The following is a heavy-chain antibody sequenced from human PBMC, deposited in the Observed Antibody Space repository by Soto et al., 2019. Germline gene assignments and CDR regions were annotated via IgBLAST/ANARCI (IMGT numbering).Heavy chain of an antibody. D-gene: IGHD3-10*01. CDR3: ARGRYYNSGSYSRFDY. V-gene: IGHV3-11*01. CDR2: ISSSGNTI. J-gene: IGHJ4*02. CDR1: GFTFSDYY. Sequence: QVQLVESGGGLVKPGGSLSLSCAASGFTFSDYYMTWIRQAPGKGLEWVSYISSSGNTIYYAGSVKGRFTISRDNAKNSLDLQMNSLRAEDTAVYYCARGRYYNSGSYSRFDYWGQGTVVTVSS.